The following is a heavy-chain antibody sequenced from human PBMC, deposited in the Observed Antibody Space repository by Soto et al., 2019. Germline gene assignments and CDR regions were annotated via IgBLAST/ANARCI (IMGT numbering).Heavy chain of an antibody. CDR1: GFTFKTYD. V-gene: IGHV3-30*03. CDR2: ISFDGNNK. Sequence: GGSLRLSCAASGFTFKTYDMHWVRQAPGKGLEWVAIISFDGNNKYYADSVKGRFTISRDNSKNTLSLNMNSLRPNDTGLYYCARDRRGYTTSAWGQGTLVTVSS. CDR3: ARDRRGYTTSA. J-gene: IGHJ5*02. D-gene: IGHD5-12*01.